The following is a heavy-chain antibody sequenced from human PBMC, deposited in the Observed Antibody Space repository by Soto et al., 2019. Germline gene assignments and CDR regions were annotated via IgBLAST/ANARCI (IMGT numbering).Heavy chain of an antibody. Sequence: SETLSLTWAVYGGSFSGYYWRWIRQPPGKGLEWIGEINHSGSTNYNPSLKSRVTISVDTSNNQFSLKLSSVTAADTAVYYCARGHVRFLEWLLFDWFDPWGQGTLVTVSS. V-gene: IGHV4-34*01. CDR1: GGSFSGYY. J-gene: IGHJ5*02. D-gene: IGHD3-3*01. CDR2: INHSGST. CDR3: ARGHVRFLEWLLFDWFDP.